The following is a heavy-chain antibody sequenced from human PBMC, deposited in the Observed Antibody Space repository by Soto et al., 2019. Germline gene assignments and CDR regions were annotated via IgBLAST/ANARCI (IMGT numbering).Heavy chain of an antibody. Sequence: PGESLRICCNVSVYSFTSYWIGWVRQMPVKGLEWMGIIYPGDSDTRYSPSFQGQVTISADKSISTAYLQWSSLKASDTAMYYCARQVPYSQGDAYYYYGMDVWGQGTTVTVSS. CDR2: IYPGDSDT. V-gene: IGHV5-51*01. J-gene: IGHJ6*02. D-gene: IGHD2-15*01. CDR1: VYSFTSYW. CDR3: ARQVPYSQGDAYYYYGMDV.